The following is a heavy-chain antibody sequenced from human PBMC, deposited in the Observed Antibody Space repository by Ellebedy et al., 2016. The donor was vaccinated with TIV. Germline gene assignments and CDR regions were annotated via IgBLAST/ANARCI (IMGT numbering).Heavy chain of an antibody. CDR3: AKWVGGWFDP. J-gene: IGHJ5*02. CDR2: ISGSGGST. Sequence: GGSLRLXXAASGFTFSSYAMSWVRQAPGKGLEWVSAISGSGGSTYYADSVKGRFTISRDNSKNTLYLQMNSLRAEDTAVYYCAKWVGGWFDPWGQGTLVTVSS. CDR1: GFTFSSYA. V-gene: IGHV3-23*01. D-gene: IGHD3-16*01.